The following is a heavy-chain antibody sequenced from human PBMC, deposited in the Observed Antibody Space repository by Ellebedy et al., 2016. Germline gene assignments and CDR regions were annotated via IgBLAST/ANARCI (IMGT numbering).Heavy chain of an antibody. V-gene: IGHV4-59*02. CDR2: VFYTGTT. J-gene: IGHJ3*01. D-gene: IGHD6-19*01. CDR3: AKWNGGWYAFEV. Sequence: SETLSLTCNVSGGSVSSDYWNWIRRPPGKGLEWIGYVFYTGTTNYNPSLKSRVTMSVDKSKSQFYLRLTSVTAADTAVYYCAKWNGGWYAFEVWGQGTMVTVSS. CDR1: GGSVSSDY.